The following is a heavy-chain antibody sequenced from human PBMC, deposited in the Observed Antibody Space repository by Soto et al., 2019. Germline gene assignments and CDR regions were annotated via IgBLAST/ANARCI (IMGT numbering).Heavy chain of an antibody. CDR1: GGTFSTYA. D-gene: IGHD5-18*01. CDR3: ASGIQLWLRRINNGYSG. CDR2: IIPMFGTA. Sequence: QVQLVQSGAEVKKRESSVKVSCKAPGGTFSTYAISWVRQAPGQGLEWMGGIIPMFGTANYAQRFQDRVTITADESTYTVYMELSSLRSEDTALYFCASGIQLWLRRINNGYSGWAQGTLVTVSS. J-gene: IGHJ4*02. V-gene: IGHV1-69*12.